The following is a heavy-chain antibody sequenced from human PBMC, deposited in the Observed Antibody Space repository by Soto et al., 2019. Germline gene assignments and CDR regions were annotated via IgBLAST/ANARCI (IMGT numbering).Heavy chain of an antibody. CDR1: GFTFSSYG. V-gene: IGHV3-33*01. Sequence: GGSLRLSCAASGFTFSSYGMHWVRQAPGKGLEWVAVIWYDGSNKYYADSVKGRFTISRDNSKNTLYLQMNSLRAEDTAVYYCARDYWSGSNDIWGQGTMVTVSS. J-gene: IGHJ3*02. CDR3: ARDYWSGSNDI. D-gene: IGHD2-8*02. CDR2: IWYDGSNK.